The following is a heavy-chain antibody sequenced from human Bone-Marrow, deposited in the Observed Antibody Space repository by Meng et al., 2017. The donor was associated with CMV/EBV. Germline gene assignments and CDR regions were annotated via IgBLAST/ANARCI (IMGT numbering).Heavy chain of an antibody. Sequence: ASVKVSCKASGYVFRRFGITWVRQAPGQGLEWMGWISPYNGNTNFAQKFQGRVTLTTDISTNTTYMELRSLRSDDTAVYYCAKDRGQYQLLWDDAFDIWGQGTMVPVSS. J-gene: IGHJ3*02. CDR3: AKDRGQYQLLWDDAFDI. D-gene: IGHD2-2*01. CDR2: ISPYNGNT. CDR1: GYVFRRFG. V-gene: IGHV1-18*01.